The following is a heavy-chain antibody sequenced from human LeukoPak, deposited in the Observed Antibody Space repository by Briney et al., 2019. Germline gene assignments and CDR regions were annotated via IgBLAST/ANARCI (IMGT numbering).Heavy chain of an antibody. CDR2: MYHSGST. Sequence: SETLSLTCAVTGYSISSGYSWGWIRQPPGKGLEWIGSMYHSGSTYSNPSLKSRVTISVDTSKNQFSPKLSSVTAADTAVYYCAREIRSGRPQYFDYWGQGTLVTVSS. J-gene: IGHJ4*02. V-gene: IGHV4-38-2*02. D-gene: IGHD3-10*01. CDR1: GYSISSGYS. CDR3: AREIRSGRPQYFDY.